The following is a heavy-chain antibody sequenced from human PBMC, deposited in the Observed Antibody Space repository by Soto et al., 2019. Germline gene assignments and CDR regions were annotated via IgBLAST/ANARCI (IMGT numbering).Heavy chain of an antibody. J-gene: IGHJ4*02. CDR3: AREYYYGSGPWY. Sequence: GASVKVSCKASGGTFRRYIITWVRQAPGQGLGWMGRIIPILDITYYAQRFQGRVTITADKSTSTAYMELSGLRSDDTAVYYCAREYYYGSGPWYWGQGTLVTVSS. V-gene: IGHV1-69*04. CDR2: IIPILDIT. CDR1: GGTFRRYI. D-gene: IGHD3-10*01.